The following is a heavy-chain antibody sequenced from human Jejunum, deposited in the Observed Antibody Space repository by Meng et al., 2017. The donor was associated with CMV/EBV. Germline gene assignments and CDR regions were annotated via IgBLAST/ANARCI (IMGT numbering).Heavy chain of an antibody. V-gene: IGHV4-59*01. CDR1: GGSISSFS. CDR2: IYYSGST. Sequence: SGGSISSFSWSWIRQPPGKGLEWIGYIYYSGSTNYNPSLKSRVTISVDTSKNQFSLKLSSVTAADTAVYYCARIAVAGTGVHFDYWGQGTLVTVSS. D-gene: IGHD6-19*01. J-gene: IGHJ4*02. CDR3: ARIAVAGTGVHFDY.